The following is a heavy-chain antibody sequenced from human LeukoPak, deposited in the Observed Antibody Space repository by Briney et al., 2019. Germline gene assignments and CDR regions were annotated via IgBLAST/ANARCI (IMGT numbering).Heavy chain of an antibody. J-gene: IGHJ4*02. V-gene: IGHV1-8*01. CDR1: GYTFTSYD. D-gene: IGHD2-15*01. CDR2: MNPNSGNR. Sequence: ASVKVSCKASGYTFTSYDINWARQATGQGLEWMGWMNPNSGNRGYAQKFQGRVTMTRNTSISTAYMELSSLRSEDAAVYYCAITSAGVAATPFDYWGQGTLVTVSS. CDR3: AITSAGVAATPFDY.